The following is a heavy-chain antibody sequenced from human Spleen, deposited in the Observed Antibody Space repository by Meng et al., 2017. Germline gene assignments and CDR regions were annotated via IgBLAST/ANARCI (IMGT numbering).Heavy chain of an antibody. CDR3: ARLSASYRYVIDY. D-gene: IGHD1-26*01. CDR2: ISSSGSTI. J-gene: IGHJ4*02. Sequence: GESLKISCAASGFTFSDYYMSWIRQAPGKGLEWVSYISSSGSTIYYADSVRGRFTISRDNAKNSLYLQMDSLRAEDTAVYYCARLSASYRYVIDYWGQGTLVTVSS. CDR1: GFTFSDYY. V-gene: IGHV3-11*04.